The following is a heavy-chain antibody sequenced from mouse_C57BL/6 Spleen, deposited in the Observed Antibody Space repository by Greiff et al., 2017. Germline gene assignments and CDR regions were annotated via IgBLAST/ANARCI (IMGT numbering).Heavy chain of an antibody. J-gene: IGHJ3*01. D-gene: IGHD2-12*01. Sequence: EVQLQESGAELVRPGASVKLSCTASGFNIKDDYMHWVKQRPEQGLEWIGWIDPENGDTEYASKFQGKATITADTSSNTAYLQLSSLTSEDTAVYYCTTRCLNDGGVYAYWGEGTLVTLTA. CDR1: GFNIKDDY. CDR3: TTRCLNDGGVYAY. CDR2: IDPENGDT. V-gene: IGHV14-4*01.